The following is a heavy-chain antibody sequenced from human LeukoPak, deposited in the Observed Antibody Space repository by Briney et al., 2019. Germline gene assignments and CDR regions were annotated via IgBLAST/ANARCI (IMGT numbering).Heavy chain of an antibody. CDR2: ISYDGSNK. J-gene: IGHJ4*02. CDR3: AKPPWVGATRGYFDY. CDR1: GFTFSDYA. D-gene: IGHD1-26*01. Sequence: GKSLRLSCAVSGFTFSDYAMHWVRQAPGKGLEWVAVISYDGSNKYYADSVKGRFTISRDNSKNTLYLQMNSLRAEDTAVYYCAKPPWVGATRGYFDYWGQGTLVTVSS. V-gene: IGHV3-30*18.